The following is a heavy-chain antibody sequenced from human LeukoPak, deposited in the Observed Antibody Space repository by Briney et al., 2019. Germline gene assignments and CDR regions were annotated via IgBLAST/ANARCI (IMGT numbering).Heavy chain of an antibody. CDR2: IYYSGST. CDR1: GGSISGSSYY. CDR3: ARKGLSAPRPLDY. J-gene: IGHJ4*02. Sequence: SETLSLTCTVSGGSISGSSYYWGWIRQPPGKGLEWIGSIYYSGSTYYNPSLKSRVTISVDTSKNQFSLKLSSVTAADTAVYHCARKGLSAPRPLDYWGQGTLVTVSS. V-gene: IGHV4-39*01.